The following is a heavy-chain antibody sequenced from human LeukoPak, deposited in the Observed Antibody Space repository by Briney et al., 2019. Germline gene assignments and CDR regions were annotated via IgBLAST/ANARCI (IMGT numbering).Heavy chain of an antibody. CDR3: ARVPSFRAGTHAFDI. J-gene: IGHJ3*02. D-gene: IGHD6-13*01. Sequence: PSETLSLTCTVSGGSFSSHYWSWIRQPPGKGLEWIGYIYYSGITNYNPSLKSRVTISVDTSKNQFSLKLSSVTAADTAVYYCARVPSFRAGTHAFDIWGQGTMVTVSS. V-gene: IGHV4-59*11. CDR2: IYYSGIT. CDR1: GGSFSSHY.